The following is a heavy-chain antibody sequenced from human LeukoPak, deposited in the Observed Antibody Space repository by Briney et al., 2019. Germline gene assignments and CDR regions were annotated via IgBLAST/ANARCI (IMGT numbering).Heavy chain of an antibody. D-gene: IGHD5-18*01. V-gene: IGHV1-69*10. CDR1: GGTFSSSA. CDR2: IIPVLNIT. Sequence: SVTVSCKPSGGTFSSSAITWMRQAPGQGLEWMGRIIPVLNITTYAQKFQGRVTITADTSTSTVYMELSSLRSEETAVYYCAKDQGLTAPPPYGLDVWGHGTTVIVTS. J-gene: IGHJ6*02. CDR3: AKDQGLTAPPPYGLDV.